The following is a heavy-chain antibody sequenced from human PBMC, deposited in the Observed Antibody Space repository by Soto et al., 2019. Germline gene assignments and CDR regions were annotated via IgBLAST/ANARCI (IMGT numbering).Heavy chain of an antibody. Sequence: ASVKVSCKPSGYIFTNYYIHWVRQAPGQGLEWTGWVNPNSGATNYAQKFQGRVTMTGDTSISTAYMELSRLTSDDTAVYHCATAPPTLRTFDYWGQGTLVTVSS. CDR1: GYIFTNYY. CDR2: VNPNSGAT. V-gene: IGHV1-2*02. J-gene: IGHJ4*02. CDR3: ATAPPTLRTFDY.